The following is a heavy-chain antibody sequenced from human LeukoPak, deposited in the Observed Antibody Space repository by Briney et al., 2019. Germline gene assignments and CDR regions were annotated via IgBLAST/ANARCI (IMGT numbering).Heavy chain of an antibody. D-gene: IGHD6-13*01. Sequence: SETLSLTCAVSGYSISSGYYWGWIRQPPGKGLEWIGSIYHSGSTYYNPSLKSRVTISVDTSKNQFSLKLSSVTAADTAVYYCARSIAAEAPGGYFDYWGQGTLVTVSS. CDR3: ARSIAAEAPGGYFDY. V-gene: IGHV4-38-2*01. CDR1: GYSISSGYY. J-gene: IGHJ4*02. CDR2: IYHSGST.